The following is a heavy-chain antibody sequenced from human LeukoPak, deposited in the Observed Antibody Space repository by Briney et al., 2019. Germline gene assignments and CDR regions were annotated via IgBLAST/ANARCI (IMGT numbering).Heavy chain of an antibody. J-gene: IGHJ6*03. Sequence: GGSLRLSCAASGFTVSSNYMSWVRQAPGKGLEWVSLIYSGGSTFYADSVKGRFTISRDNAKNSLYLQMNSLRAEDTAVYYCARSAQIYYYYYMDVWGKGTTVTVSS. CDR2: IYSGGST. CDR3: ARSAQIYYYYYMDV. CDR1: GFTVSSNY. V-gene: IGHV3-53*01.